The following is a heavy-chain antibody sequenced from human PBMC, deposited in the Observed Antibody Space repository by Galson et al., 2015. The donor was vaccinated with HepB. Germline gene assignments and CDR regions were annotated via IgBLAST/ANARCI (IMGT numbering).Heavy chain of an antibody. CDR2: ISYDGSNK. D-gene: IGHD3-16*01. V-gene: IGHV3-30*18. Sequence: SLRLSCAASGFTFSSHGMHWVRQAPGKGLEWVAVISYDGSNKYYADSVKGRFTISRDNSKNTLYLQMNSLRAEDTAVYYCAKVGGENWFDPWGQGTLVTVSS. CDR1: GFTFSSHG. J-gene: IGHJ5*02. CDR3: AKVGGENWFDP.